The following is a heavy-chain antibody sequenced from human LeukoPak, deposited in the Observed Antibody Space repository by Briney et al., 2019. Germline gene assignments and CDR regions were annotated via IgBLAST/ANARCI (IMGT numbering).Heavy chain of an antibody. D-gene: IGHD3-9*01. J-gene: IGHJ5*02. V-gene: IGHV7-4-1*02. Sequence: ASVKVSCKASGYTFTSYAMNWVRQAPGQGLEWMGWINTDTGNPTYAQGFTGRFVFSLDTSVSTAYLQISSLKAEDTAVYYCARGGNVPYYDILTGYSNWFDPWGQGTLVTVSS. CDR2: INTDTGNP. CDR1: GYTFTSYA. CDR3: ARGGNVPYYDILTGYSNWFDP.